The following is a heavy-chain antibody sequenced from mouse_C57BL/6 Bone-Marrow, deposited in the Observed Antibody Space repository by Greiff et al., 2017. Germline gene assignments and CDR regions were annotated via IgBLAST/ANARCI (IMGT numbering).Heavy chain of an antibody. CDR2: IWSGGST. J-gene: IGHJ3*01. D-gene: IGHD2-1*01. CDR3: ASIFYGNPVAY. CDR1: GFSLTSYG. V-gene: IGHV2-2*01. Sequence: QVQLQQSGPGLVQPSQSLSITCTVSGFSLTSYGVHWVRQSPGKGLEWLGVIWSGGSTDYNAAFISRLSISKDNSKSQVFFKMNSLQADDTAIYYCASIFYGNPVAYWGQGTLVTVSA.